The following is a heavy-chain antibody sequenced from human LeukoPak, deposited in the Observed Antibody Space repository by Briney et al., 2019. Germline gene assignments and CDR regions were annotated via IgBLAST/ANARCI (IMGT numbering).Heavy chain of an antibody. V-gene: IGHV3-21*01. CDR1: GFTFSSYS. Sequence: GSLRLSCAASGFTFSSYSMNWVRQAPGKGLEWVSFISSSRSYIYYADSGKGRFTISRDNAKNSLYLQMNSLRAEDTAVYYCARVLLREKNFDYWGKGTLVTVSS. J-gene: IGHJ4*02. CDR3: ARVLLREKNFDY. D-gene: IGHD2-15*01. CDR2: ISSSRSYI.